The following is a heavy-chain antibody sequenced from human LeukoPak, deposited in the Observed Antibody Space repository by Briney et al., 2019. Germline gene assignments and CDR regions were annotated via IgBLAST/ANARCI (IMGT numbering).Heavy chain of an antibody. J-gene: IGHJ4*02. CDR2: ISSSGGST. CDR1: GFTFSSYA. CDR3: AKDRHWLALDD. V-gene: IGHV3-23*01. D-gene: IGHD6-19*01. Sequence: GGSLRLSCAASGFTFSSYAMSWVRQAPGKGLEWVSGISSSGGSTVYADSVKGRFTISRDNFRNTLYLQMNSLRAEDTAVYYCAKDRHWLALDDWGQGTLVTVSS.